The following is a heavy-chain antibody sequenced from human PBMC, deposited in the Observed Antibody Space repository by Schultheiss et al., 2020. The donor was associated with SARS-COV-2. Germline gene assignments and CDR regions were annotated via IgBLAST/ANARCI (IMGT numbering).Heavy chain of an antibody. Sequence: GESLKISCAASGFTFSSYAMHWVRQAPGKGLEWVAVISYDGSNKYYADSVKGRFTISRDNSKNTLYLQMNSLRAEDTAVYYCARDRGIAVAGVYYYYGMDVWGQGTTVTVSS. V-gene: IGHV3-30*01. CDR3: ARDRGIAVAGVYYYYGMDV. CDR1: GFTFSSYA. J-gene: IGHJ6*02. D-gene: IGHD6-19*01. CDR2: ISYDGSNK.